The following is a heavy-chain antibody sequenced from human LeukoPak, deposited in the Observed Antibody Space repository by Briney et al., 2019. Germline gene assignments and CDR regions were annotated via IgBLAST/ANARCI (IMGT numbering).Heavy chain of an antibody. CDR2: ISTYNGNT. Sequence: GASVKVSCKASGYTFISYGISWVRQAPGQGLEWMGWISTYNGNTNYAQKFQGRVTMTRDTSTSTVYMELSSLRSEDTAVYYSARDGVIRDGFDYWGQGTLVTVSS. CDR3: ARDGVIRDGFDY. J-gene: IGHJ4*02. V-gene: IGHV1-18*01. CDR1: GYTFISYG. D-gene: IGHD3-22*01.